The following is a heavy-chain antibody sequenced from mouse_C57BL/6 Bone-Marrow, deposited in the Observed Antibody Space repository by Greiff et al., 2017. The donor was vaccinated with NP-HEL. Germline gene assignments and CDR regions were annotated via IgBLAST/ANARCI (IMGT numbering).Heavy chain of an antibody. CDR2: INPSSGYT. CDR1: GYTFTSYW. CDR3: AEGGITTVDYFDY. V-gene: IGHV1-7*01. J-gene: IGHJ2*01. Sequence: QVQLQQSGAELAKPGASVKLSCKASGYTFTSYWMHWVKQRPGQGLEWIGYINPSSGYTKYNQKFKDKATLTADKSSSTAYMQLSSLTYEDSAVYYCAEGGITTVDYFDYWGQGTTLTVSS. D-gene: IGHD1-1*01.